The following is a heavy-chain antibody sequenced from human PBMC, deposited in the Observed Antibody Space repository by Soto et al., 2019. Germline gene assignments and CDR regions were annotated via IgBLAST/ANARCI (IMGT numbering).Heavy chain of an antibody. CDR1: GATLNSFINYG. CDR2: IIPVFGAA. Sequence: QVHLVQSGAEVKKPGSSVRVSCKASGATLNSFINYGITWVRQAPGQGLEYMGGIIPVFGAAPHAQKSQGRVTISADESTRTVNMELSSLRSKDTAVYYCARGAATKLLVLKYDALEIWGQGTMVTVSS. D-gene: IGHD5-12*01. CDR3: ARGAATKLLVLKYDALEI. J-gene: IGHJ3*02. V-gene: IGHV1-69*12.